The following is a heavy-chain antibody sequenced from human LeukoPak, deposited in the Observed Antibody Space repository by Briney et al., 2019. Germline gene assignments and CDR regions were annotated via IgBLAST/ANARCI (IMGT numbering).Heavy chain of an antibody. V-gene: IGHV4-4*07. CDR3: ARTTEGYCSSASCFGFSYSYYMDV. J-gene: IGHJ6*03. CDR2: IYTTGST. Sequence: SETLSLTCTISGGSISSYYWTWIRQPAGKGLEWIGRIYTTGSTNYNPSLKSRVTMSVDTSENQFSLKLSSVIAANTAVYYCARTTEGYCSSASCFGFSYSYYMDVWGKGTTVTISS. D-gene: IGHD2-2*01. CDR1: GGSISSYY.